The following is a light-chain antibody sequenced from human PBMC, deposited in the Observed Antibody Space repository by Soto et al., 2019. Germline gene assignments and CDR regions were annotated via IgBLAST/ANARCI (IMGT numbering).Light chain of an antibody. J-gene: IGKJ5*01. CDR1: QGISSA. CDR2: DAS. V-gene: IGKV1D-13*01. CDR3: QQFNDYPPA. Sequence: IQLTQSPSSLSASAGDRVTITCRASQGISSALAWYQQKPGKAPKLLIYDASSLQSGVPSRFSGSGSDTDFTLTISGLQPEDIATYYCQQFNDYPPAFGQGTRLEIK.